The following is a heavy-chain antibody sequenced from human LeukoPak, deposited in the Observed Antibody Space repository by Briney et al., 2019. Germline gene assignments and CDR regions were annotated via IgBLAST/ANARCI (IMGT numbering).Heavy chain of an antibody. J-gene: IGHJ4*02. CDR1: GGSIAGSSYF. CDR2: FTYSGST. CDR3: ARHVFGDLYVGD. Sequence: SETLSLTCTVSGGSIAGSSYFWAWIRQPPGKGLEWIGSFTYSGSTPYNPSLKSRVIISVDTSKSQFSLRLSSVTAEDRAVYYCARHVFGDLYVGDWGQGTLVTVSS. D-gene: IGHD3-16*01. V-gene: IGHV4-39*01.